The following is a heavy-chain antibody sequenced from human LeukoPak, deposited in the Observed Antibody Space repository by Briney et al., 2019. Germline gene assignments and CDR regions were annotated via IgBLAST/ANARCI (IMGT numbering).Heavy chain of an antibody. J-gene: IGHJ4*02. CDR2: INPSGGST. D-gene: IGHD3-22*01. Sequence: ASVKVSCKASGYTFASHWMHWVRQAPGQGLEWMGIINPSGGSTSYTQKFQGRVTMTRDTSTSTVYMELSTLRSEDTAVYYCARPRDSHSTGYPDYWGQGTLVTV. V-gene: IGHV1-46*01. CDR1: GYTFASHW. CDR3: ARPRDSHSTGYPDY.